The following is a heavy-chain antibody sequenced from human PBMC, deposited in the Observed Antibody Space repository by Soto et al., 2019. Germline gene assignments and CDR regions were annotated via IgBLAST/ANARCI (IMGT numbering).Heavy chain of an antibody. CDR1: GGSISSYY. J-gene: IGHJ4*02. D-gene: IGHD6-19*01. CDR3: ASTAHSSGWYSGGFDY. V-gene: IGHV4-59*01. Sequence: QVQLQESGPGLVKPSETLSLTCTVSGGSISSYYWSWIRQPPGKGLEWIGYIYYSGCTNYNPSLKSRVTISVDTSKNQFSLKLSSVTAADTAVYYCASTAHSSGWYSGGFDYWGQGTLVTVSS. CDR2: IYYSGCT.